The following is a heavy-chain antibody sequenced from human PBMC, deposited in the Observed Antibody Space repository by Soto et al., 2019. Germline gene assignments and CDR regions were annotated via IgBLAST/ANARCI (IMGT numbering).Heavy chain of an antibody. CDR2: IHYGGGT. J-gene: IGHJ4*02. Sequence: SETLSLTCTVSGGSVSSCSYYWNWIRQPPGKGLEWIGNIHYGGGTNYNPSLKSRVTISVDTSKNQLSLKLSSVTAADTAVYYCASLYYYDSSGLDYWGQGTLVTVSS. V-gene: IGHV4-61*01. CDR3: ASLYYYDSSGLDY. D-gene: IGHD3-22*01. CDR1: GGSVSSCSYY.